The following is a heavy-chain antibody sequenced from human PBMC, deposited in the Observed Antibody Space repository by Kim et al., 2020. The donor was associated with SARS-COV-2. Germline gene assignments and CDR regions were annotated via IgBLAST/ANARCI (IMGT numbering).Heavy chain of an antibody. V-gene: IGHV3-23*01. D-gene: IGHD3-16*01. CDR3: TKDRGSTSWYEFES. J-gene: IGHJ4*02. CDR2: ISPNGENM. CDR1: GFSISSFA. Sequence: GGSLRLSCAASGFSISSFAMNWVRQSPGKGLEWVSIISPNGENMFYADSVKGRFSLYRDTSKNTVYLHMTNLRPDDTARYYCTKDRGSTSWYEFESWGQG.